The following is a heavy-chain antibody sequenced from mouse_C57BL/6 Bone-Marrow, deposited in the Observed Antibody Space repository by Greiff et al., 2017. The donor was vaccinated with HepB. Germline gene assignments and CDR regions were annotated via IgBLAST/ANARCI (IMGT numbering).Heavy chain of an antibody. CDR3: ARARELQWYVDV. Sequence: VQLQQSGAELVMPGASVKLSCKASGYTFTSYWMHWVKQRPGQGLEWIGEIDPSDSYTNYNQKFKGKSTLTVDKSSSTAYMQLSSRTSADSAVYYCARARELQWYVDVWGTGTTVTVSS. V-gene: IGHV1-69*01. CDR2: IDPSDSYT. J-gene: IGHJ1*03. D-gene: IGHD3-3*01. CDR1: GYTFTSYW.